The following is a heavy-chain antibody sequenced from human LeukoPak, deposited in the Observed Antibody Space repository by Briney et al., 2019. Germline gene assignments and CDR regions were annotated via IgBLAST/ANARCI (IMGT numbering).Heavy chain of an antibody. CDR3: ARGYWSGGSCYYFDL. J-gene: IGHJ2*01. D-gene: IGHD2-15*01. V-gene: IGHV4-59*01. CDR2: IYYTGST. CDR1: GGSISSYY. Sequence: SETLSLTCTVSGGSISSYYWNWIWQPPGKGLGWIGFIYYTGSTNYNPSLKSRVTISLDTSKNQFSLRLNSVTAADTAVYYCARGYWSGGSCYYFDLWGRGTLVTVSS.